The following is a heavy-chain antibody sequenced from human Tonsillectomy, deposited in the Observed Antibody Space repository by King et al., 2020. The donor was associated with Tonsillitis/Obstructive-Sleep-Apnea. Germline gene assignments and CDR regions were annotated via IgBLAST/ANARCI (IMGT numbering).Heavy chain of an antibody. V-gene: IGHV4-34*01. J-gene: IGHJ6*03. Sequence: VQLQQWGAGLLKPSETLFLTCAVYDGSFSGYYWNWIRQPPGKGLEWIGDIDHSGTTNYNPSLKSRVSISVDTSKNQFSLKLSSVTAADTAVYFCARTGVPYCSDSTTCYYYMDVWGKGTTVTVSS. D-gene: IGHD2-15*01. CDR3: ARTGVPYCSDSTTCYYYMDV. CDR1: DGSFSGYY. CDR2: IDHSGTT.